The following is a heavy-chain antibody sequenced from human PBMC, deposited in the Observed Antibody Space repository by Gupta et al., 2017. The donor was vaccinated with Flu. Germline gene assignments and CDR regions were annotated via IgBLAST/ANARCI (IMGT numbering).Heavy chain of an antibody. D-gene: IGHD3-10*01. CDR1: GFTVRTHY. V-gene: IGHV3-53*01. J-gene: IGHJ6*03. Sequence: EVQLVESGGNLIQPGGSLRLSCAASGFTVRTHYMSWLRQAPGKGLEWVALISSGDKIFYADSVKGRFTISRDNSNNMLYLQMNSLRAEDTAVYYCARDSVISPGPENYMDVWGKGTTVTVSS. CDR3: ARDSVISPGPENYMDV. CDR2: ISSGDKI.